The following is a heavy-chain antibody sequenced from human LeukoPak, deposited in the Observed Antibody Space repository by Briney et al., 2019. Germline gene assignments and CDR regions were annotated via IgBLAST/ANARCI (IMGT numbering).Heavy chain of an antibody. CDR3: ARGSSGDYGTPDY. V-gene: IGHV1-2*02. D-gene: IGHD4-17*01. CDR2: INPNSGGT. Sequence: ASVKVSCKASGYTFTGYYMRWVRQAPGQGLEWMGWINPNSGGTNYAQKFQGRVTMTRDTSISTAYMELSRLRSDDTAVYYCARGSSGDYGTPDYWGQGTLVTVSS. CDR1: GYTFTGYY. J-gene: IGHJ4*02.